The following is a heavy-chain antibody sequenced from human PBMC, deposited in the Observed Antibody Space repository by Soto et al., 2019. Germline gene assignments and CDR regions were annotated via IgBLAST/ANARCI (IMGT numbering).Heavy chain of an antibody. CDR2: IWYDGSNK. Sequence: PGGSLRLSCAASGFTFSSYGMHWVRQAPGKGLEWVAVIWYDGSNKYYADSVKGRFTISRDNSKNTLYLQMNSLRGDDSAVYYCARATAIFGACDYWGQGTLVTVSS. CDR3: ARATAIFGACDY. CDR1: GFTFSSYG. V-gene: IGHV3-33*01. D-gene: IGHD3-3*01. J-gene: IGHJ4*02.